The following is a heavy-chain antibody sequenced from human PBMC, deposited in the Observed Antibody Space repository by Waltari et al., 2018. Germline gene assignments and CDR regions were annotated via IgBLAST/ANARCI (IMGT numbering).Heavy chain of an antibody. Sequence: VQLLESGGGLVQPGGSLRLSCAASGFTFSSYAMSWVRQAPGKGLEWIGSIYHSGSTYYNPSLKSRVTISVDTSKNQFSLKLSSVTAADTAVYYCARHGGMELLPGAFDIWGQGTMVTVSS. J-gene: IGHJ3*02. V-gene: IGHV4-38-2*01. CDR2: IYHSGST. CDR1: GFTFSSYA. D-gene: IGHD1-7*01. CDR3: ARHGGMELLPGAFDI.